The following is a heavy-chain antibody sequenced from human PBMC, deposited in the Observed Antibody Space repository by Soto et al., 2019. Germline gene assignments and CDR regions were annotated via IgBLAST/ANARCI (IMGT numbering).Heavy chain of an antibody. CDR3: ARISTIFGVVIAYYYGMDV. V-gene: IGHV1-69*13. Sequence: SVKVSCKASGGTFSSYAISWVRQAPGQGLEWMGGIIPIFGTANYAQKFQGRVTITADESTSTAYMELSSLRSEDTAVYYCARISTIFGVVIAYYYGMDVWGKGTTVTVSS. J-gene: IGHJ6*04. CDR1: GGTFSSYA. D-gene: IGHD3-3*01. CDR2: IIPIFGTA.